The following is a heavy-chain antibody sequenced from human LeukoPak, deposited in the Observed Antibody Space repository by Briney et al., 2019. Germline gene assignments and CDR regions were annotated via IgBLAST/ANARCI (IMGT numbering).Heavy chain of an antibody. V-gene: IGHV1-2*02. Sequence: GASVEVSCKASGYTFTGYYMRWVRQAPGQGLEWMGWINPNSGGTNYAQKFQGRVTMTRDTSISTAYMELSRLRSDGTAVYYCARDSGYCSSTSCSHIFDYWGQGTLVTVSS. CDR2: INPNSGGT. CDR3: ARDSGYCSSTSCSHIFDY. D-gene: IGHD2-2*01. J-gene: IGHJ4*02. CDR1: GYTFTGYY.